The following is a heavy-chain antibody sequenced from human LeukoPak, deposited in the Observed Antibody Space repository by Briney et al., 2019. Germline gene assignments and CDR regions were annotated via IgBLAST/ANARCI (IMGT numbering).Heavy chain of an antibody. V-gene: IGHV3-73*01. CDR2: IRSKANSYAT. CDR3: AKDHPTVAITFGGVIRE. CDR1: GFTFSGFA. D-gene: IGHD3-16*02. Sequence: GGSLKLSCAASGFTFSGFAIHWVRQASGKGLEWVGRIRSKANSYATVYAASVKGRFTISRDDSKNTAYLQMNSLRAEYTAVYYCAKDHPTVAITFGGVIRERGQGTLVTVSS. J-gene: IGHJ4*02.